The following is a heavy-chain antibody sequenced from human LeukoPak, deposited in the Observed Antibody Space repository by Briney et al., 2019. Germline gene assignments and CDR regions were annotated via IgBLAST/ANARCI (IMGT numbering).Heavy chain of an antibody. Sequence: SGPTLVKPSQTLTLTCTFSGFSLSASAVGVGWIRQPPGKALEWLALIYWNNNERYSPSQKSRLTITKDTSKNQVVLTMTNMDPVDTATYYCAHTPLTHYDFWSGYPTTFDYWGQGTLVTVSS. J-gene: IGHJ4*02. V-gene: IGHV2-5*01. CDR3: AHTPLTHYDFWSGYPTTFDY. CDR2: IYWNNNE. CDR1: GFSLSASAVG. D-gene: IGHD3-3*01.